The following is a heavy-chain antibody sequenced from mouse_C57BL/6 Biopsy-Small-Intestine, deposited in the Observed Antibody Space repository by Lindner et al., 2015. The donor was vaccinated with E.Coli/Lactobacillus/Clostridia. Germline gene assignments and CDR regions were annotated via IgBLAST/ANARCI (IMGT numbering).Heavy chain of an antibody. CDR2: ISRGSSTI. CDR1: GFTFSDYG. D-gene: IGHD4-1*01. V-gene: IGHV5-17*01. Sequence: VQLQESGGGLVKPGGSLKLSCAASGFTFSDYGMHWVRQAPEKGLEWVAYISRGSSTIYYSDTVKGRFTISRDNAKNTLLLQMTSLRSEDTAIYYCTRRPGTSYFDYWGQGTTLTVSS. CDR3: TRRPGTSYFDY. J-gene: IGHJ2*01.